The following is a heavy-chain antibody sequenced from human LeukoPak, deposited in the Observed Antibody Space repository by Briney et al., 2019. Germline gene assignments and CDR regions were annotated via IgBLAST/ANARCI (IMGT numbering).Heavy chain of an antibody. CDR1: GYTFTGYY. CDR2: MNPNSGNT. Sequence: ASVKVSCKASGYTFTGYYIHWVRQAPGQGLEWMGWMNPNSGNTGYAQKFQGRVTMTRNTSISTAYMELSSLRSEDTAVYYCARGHGWGYYYYGMDVWGQGTTVTVSS. CDR3: ARGHGWGYYYYGMDV. D-gene: IGHD3-16*01. J-gene: IGHJ6*02. V-gene: IGHV1-8*02.